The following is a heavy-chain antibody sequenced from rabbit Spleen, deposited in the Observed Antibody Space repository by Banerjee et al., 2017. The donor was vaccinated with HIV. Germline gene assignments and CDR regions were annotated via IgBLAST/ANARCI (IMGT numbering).Heavy chain of an antibody. D-gene: IGHD4-1*01. V-gene: IGHV1S40*01. CDR3: ARSGYVGWGGDGDLTGNKL. CDR1: GFSFSSSYY. CDR2: IYISIGST. J-gene: IGHJ4*01. Sequence: QSLEESGGDLVKPGASLTLTCTASGFSFSSSYYMCWVRQAPGKGLEWIACIYISIGSTYYASWAKGRFTISKTSSTTVTLQMTSLTAADTATYFCARSGYVGWGGDGDLTGNKLWGPGHPGHRL.